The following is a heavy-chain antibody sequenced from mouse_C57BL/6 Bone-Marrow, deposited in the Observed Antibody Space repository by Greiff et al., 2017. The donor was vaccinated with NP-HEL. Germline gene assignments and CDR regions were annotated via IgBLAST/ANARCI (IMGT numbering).Heavy chain of an antibody. Sequence: EVMLVESGAGLVQPGRSMKLSCTASGFTFSDYYMAWVRQVPEKGLEWVANISYDGSSTYYLDSLKSRFIISRDNAKNILYLQMSSLKSKDTATYYCAREEGVRRRTYAMDYWGRGTAVTVTS. CDR3: AREEGVRRRTYAMDY. CDR2: ISYDGSST. CDR1: GFTFSDYY. D-gene: IGHD2-14*01. J-gene: IGHJ4*01. V-gene: IGHV5-16*01.